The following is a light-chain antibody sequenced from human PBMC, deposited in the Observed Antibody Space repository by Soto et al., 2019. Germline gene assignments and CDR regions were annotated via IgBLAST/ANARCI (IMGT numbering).Light chain of an antibody. J-gene: IGKJ1*01. Sequence: DIPMTQSPSSLSASVGDRVTITCRASQGISNYLAWYQQKPGKVPKLLIYAASTLQSGFPSRFSGSGSGTDFTLTISSLQPEDVATYYCQKYNSASRTFGQGTKVEIK. CDR2: AAS. CDR3: QKYNSASRT. CDR1: QGISNY. V-gene: IGKV1-27*01.